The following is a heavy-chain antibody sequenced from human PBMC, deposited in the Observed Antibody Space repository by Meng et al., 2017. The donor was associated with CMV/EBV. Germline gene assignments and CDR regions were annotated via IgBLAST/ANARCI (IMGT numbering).Heavy chain of an antibody. V-gene: IGHV2-70*20. CDR2: IDCDDDK. D-gene: IGHD7-27*01. CDR1: GFSLSTSGMC. J-gene: IGHJ6*02. CDR3: SRFGSPRETGDEHYYYYGMDV. Sequence: SGPTLVKPTQTLTLTCTFSGFSLSTSGMCVRWGRQPPAKALEWLALIDCDDDKYYSTSLKTRLTISKDTSKNQVDLTMTKMDPMDTATYYCSRFGSPRETGDEHYYYYGMDVWGQGTTVTVSS.